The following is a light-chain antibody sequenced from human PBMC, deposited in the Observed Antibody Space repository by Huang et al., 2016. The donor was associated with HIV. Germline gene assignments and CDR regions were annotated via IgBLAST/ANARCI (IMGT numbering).Light chain of an antibody. Sequence: EIVLTQSPGTLALSPGERATLSCSASQSVTSNYLAWYLQKPGQAPTLLNYCASISAPDIPDRFSGSGSGTDFTLTFSRLEPEDFAVYYCHQYGSPPFTFGPGTKVDIK. CDR1: QSVTSNY. V-gene: IGKV3-20*01. CDR2: CAS. CDR3: HQYGSPPFT. J-gene: IGKJ3*01.